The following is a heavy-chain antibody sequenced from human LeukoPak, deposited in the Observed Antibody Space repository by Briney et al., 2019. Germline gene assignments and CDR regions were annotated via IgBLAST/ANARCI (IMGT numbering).Heavy chain of an antibody. CDR3: ASIYYYDSSARYFQH. J-gene: IGHJ1*01. CDR1: GGTFSSYA. Sequence: SVKVSCKASGGTFSSYAISWVRQAPGQGLEWMGGIIPIFGTANYAQKFQGRVTITTDESTSTAYMELSSLRSEDTAVYYCASIYYYDSSARYFQHWGQGTLVTVSS. D-gene: IGHD3-22*01. CDR2: IIPIFGTA. V-gene: IGHV1-69*05.